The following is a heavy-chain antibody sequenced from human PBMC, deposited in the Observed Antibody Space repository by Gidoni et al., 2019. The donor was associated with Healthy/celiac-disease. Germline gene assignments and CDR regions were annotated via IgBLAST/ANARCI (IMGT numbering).Heavy chain of an antibody. Sequence: QVQLVESGGGVVQPGRSLRLSCAASGFTFSSYAMHWVRQAPGKGLEWVAVISEDGRNKYYADSVKGRFTISRDNSKNTLYLQMNSLRADDTAVYYCARSGITMIVGDAFDIWGQGTMVTVSS. J-gene: IGHJ3*02. CDR1: GFTFSSYA. CDR3: ARSGITMIVGDAFDI. V-gene: IGHV3-30*04. CDR2: ISEDGRNK. D-gene: IGHD3-22*01.